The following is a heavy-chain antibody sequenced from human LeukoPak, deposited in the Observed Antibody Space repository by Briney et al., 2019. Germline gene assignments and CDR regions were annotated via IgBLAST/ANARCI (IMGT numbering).Heavy chain of an antibody. J-gene: IGHJ4*02. Sequence: SETLSLTCTVSGGSISSYYWSWIRQPPGKGLEWIGYIYYSGSTNYNPSLKSRVTISVDTSKNQFSLKLSSVTAADTAVYYCARGLGYSSSWGGFDYWGQGTLVTVSS. D-gene: IGHD6-13*01. CDR1: GGSISSYY. V-gene: IGHV4-59*01. CDR3: ARGLGYSSSWGGFDY. CDR2: IYYSGST.